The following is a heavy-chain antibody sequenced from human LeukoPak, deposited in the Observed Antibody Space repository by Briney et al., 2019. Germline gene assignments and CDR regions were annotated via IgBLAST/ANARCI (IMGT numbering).Heavy chain of an antibody. V-gene: IGHV3-7*01. D-gene: IGHD2-8*01. J-gene: IGHJ4*02. Sequence: PGGSLRLSCAASGFTFSSYWMSWVRQAPGKGLEWVANIKQDGSEKYYVDSVKGRFSISRDNAKNSVYLQMDSLRAEDTAVYYCARGPTNGQAFDYWGQGTLVSVSS. CDR2: IKQDGSEK. CDR1: GFTFSSYW. CDR3: ARGPTNGQAFDY.